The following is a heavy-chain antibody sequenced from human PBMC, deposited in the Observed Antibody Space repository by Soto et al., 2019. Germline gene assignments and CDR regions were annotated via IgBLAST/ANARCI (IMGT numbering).Heavy chain of an antibody. CDR2: VSGRGGST. J-gene: IGHJ6*02. Sequence: SGGSLRLSCSASGFTFNHYAMSRVRQAPGKGLEWVSAVSGRGGSTKYADSVKGRFVISRDNSNSMLFLQMDSLRGEDTAVYYCAKDSTVTTSLYFYYYGFDVWGQGTTVTVSS. CDR3: AKDSTVTTSLYFYYYGFDV. CDR1: GFTFNHYA. V-gene: IGHV3-23*01. D-gene: IGHD4-17*01.